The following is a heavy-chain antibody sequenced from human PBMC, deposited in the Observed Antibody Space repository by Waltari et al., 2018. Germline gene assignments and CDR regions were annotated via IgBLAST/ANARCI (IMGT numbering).Heavy chain of an antibody. J-gene: IGHJ4*02. CDR1: GFTFSSYS. CDR3: ARARALEPPDY. CDR2: ISSSSSYI. Sequence: EVQLVESGGGRVKPGGSLRLSCASAGFTFSSYSMNWVRQAPGKGLEWVSSISSSSSYIYYADSVKGRFTISRDNAKNSLYLQMNSLRAEDTAVYYCARARALEPPDYWGQGTLVTVSS. V-gene: IGHV3-21*01.